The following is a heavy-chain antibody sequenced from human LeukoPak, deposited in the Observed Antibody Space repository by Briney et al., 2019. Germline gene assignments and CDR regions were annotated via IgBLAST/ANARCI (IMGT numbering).Heavy chain of an antibody. CDR3: ARDVGKDSGYDWMSVVY. V-gene: IGHV1-2*02. J-gene: IGHJ4*02. D-gene: IGHD5-12*01. CDR2: INPNSGGT. Sequence: GASVKVSCKASGYTFTSYYMHWERQAPGQGLEWMGWINPNSGGTNYAQKFQGRVTMTRDTSISTAYMELSRLRSDDTAVYYCARDVGKDSGYDWMSVVYWGQGTLVTVSS. CDR1: GYTFTSYY.